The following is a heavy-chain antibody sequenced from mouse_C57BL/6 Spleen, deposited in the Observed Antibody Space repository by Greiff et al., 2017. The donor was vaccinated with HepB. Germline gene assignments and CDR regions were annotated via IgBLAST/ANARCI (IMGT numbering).Heavy chain of an antibody. V-gene: IGHV1-69*01. CDR3: ARPITTVDYYAMDY. D-gene: IGHD1-1*01. J-gene: IGHJ4*01. Sequence: VQLQQPGAELVMPGASVKLSCKASGYTFTSYWMHWVKQRPGQGLEWMGEIDPSDSYTNYNQKFKGKSTLTVDKSSSTAYMQLSSLTSEDSAVYYCARPITTVDYYAMDYWGQGTSVTVSS. CDR1: GYTFTSYW. CDR2: IDPSDSYT.